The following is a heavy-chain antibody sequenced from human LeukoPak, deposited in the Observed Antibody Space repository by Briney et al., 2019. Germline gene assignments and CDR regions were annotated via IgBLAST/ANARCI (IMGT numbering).Heavy chain of an antibody. D-gene: IGHD3-22*01. V-gene: IGHV4-4*07. Sequence: SETLSLTCTVSGGSISSYYWSWIRQPAGKGLEWIGRIYTSGSTNYNPSLKSRVTMSVDTSKNQFSLKLSSVTAADTAVYYCARDTNYYDSSGYSAGLHYFDYWGQGTLVTVSS. CDR2: IYTSGST. J-gene: IGHJ4*02. CDR1: GGSISSYY. CDR3: ARDTNYYDSSGYSAGLHYFDY.